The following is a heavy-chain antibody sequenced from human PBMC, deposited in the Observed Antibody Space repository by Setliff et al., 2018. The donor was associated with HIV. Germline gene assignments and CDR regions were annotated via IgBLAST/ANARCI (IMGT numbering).Heavy chain of an antibody. Sequence: PGGSLRLSCSASGFTFSDYEINWVRQAPGKGLEWISYISHSGATIYYADSVKGRFTISRDTSKNTLYLQMNSLRAEDTAVYYCARRAYCSSTTCFDNWGQGTLVTVS. J-gene: IGHJ4*02. V-gene: IGHV3-48*03. D-gene: IGHD2-2*01. CDR3: ARRAYCSSTTCFDN. CDR2: ISHSGATI. CDR1: GFTFSDYE.